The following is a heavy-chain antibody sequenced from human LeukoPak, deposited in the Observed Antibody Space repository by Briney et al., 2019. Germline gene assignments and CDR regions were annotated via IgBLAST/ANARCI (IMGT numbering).Heavy chain of an antibody. CDR2: ISGSGGST. J-gene: IGHJ5*02. CDR3: AKDGGDYDFWSGYPNWFDP. CDR1: GFTFSSYA. V-gene: IGHV3-23*01. Sequence: GGSLRLSCAASGFTFSSYAMSWVRQAPGEGLEWVSAISGSGGSTYYADSVKGRFTISRDNSKNTLYLQMNSLRAEDTAVYYCAKDGGDYDFWSGYPNWFDPWGQGTLVTVSS. D-gene: IGHD3-3*01.